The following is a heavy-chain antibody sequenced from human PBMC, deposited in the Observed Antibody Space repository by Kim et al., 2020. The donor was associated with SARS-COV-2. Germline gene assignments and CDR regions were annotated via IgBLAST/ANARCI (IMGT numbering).Heavy chain of an antibody. CDR3: AGLKAATTFAFEI. CDR2: IYDTEGA. CDR1: GGSLSSGGYS. Sequence: SETLSLTCNVSGGSLSSGGYSWTWIRQPPGKGLEWIGHIYDTEGAYYNPSLKSRVTISRDRSKNSFSLKLMSVSAADTAMYYCAGLKAATTFAFEIWGQG. V-gene: IGHV4-30-2*01. J-gene: IGHJ3*02. D-gene: IGHD5-12*01.